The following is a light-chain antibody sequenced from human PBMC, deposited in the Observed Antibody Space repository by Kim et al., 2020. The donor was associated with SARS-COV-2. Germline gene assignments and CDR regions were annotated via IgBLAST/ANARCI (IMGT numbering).Light chain of an antibody. CDR2: GTS. CDR1: QSVGSN. CDR3: QQYNDWPSLT. V-gene: IGKV3-15*01. Sequence: SIGERATLSCRASQSVGSNVAWYQQKPGQPPRLLMYGTSIRATGIPARFSGSWSGTQYTLTISSVQSEDFAIYYCQQYNDWPSLTFGGGTKVDIK. J-gene: IGKJ4*01.